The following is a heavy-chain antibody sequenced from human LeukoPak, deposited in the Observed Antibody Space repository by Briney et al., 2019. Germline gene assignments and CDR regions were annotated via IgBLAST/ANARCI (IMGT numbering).Heavy chain of an antibody. CDR1: GGTFSSYA. Sequence: GASVKVSCKASGGTFSSYAISWVRQAPGQGLEWMGGIIPIFGTANYAQKFQGRVTITADKSTSTAYMELSSLRSEDTAVYYCARERGLELLLESWFDPWGQGTLVTVSS. V-gene: IGHV1-69*06. CDR2: IIPIFGTA. J-gene: IGHJ5*02. CDR3: ARERGLELLLESWFDP. D-gene: IGHD1-7*01.